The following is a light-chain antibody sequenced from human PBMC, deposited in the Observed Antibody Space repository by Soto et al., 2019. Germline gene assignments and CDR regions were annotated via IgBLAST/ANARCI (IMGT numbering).Light chain of an antibody. CDR3: QLWDTTANRRV. CDR2: DDT. CDR1: NIGITR. Sequence: SYELTQPPSVSVAPGQTAKITCGGDNIGITRVHWYQQRPGQAPLLFVYDDTDRPSGIPERFSGSNSENTATLTISRVEAGDEGDYYCQLWDTTANRRVFGTGTKVTVL. V-gene: IGLV3-21*02. J-gene: IGLJ1*01.